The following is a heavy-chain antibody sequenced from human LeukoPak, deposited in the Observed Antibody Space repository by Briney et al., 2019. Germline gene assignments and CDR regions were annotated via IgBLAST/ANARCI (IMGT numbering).Heavy chain of an antibody. Sequence: GESLRISCKGSGYSFSNYWIGWVRQMPGKGLECMGIIYPGDSDTRYSPSFQGQVTISVDESINTAYMQWSSLEASDTAMYYCARQYGRPFDYWGQGTLVTVSS. J-gene: IGHJ4*02. CDR1: GYSFSNYW. V-gene: IGHV5-51*01. CDR3: ARQYGRPFDY. D-gene: IGHD4-17*01. CDR2: IYPGDSDT.